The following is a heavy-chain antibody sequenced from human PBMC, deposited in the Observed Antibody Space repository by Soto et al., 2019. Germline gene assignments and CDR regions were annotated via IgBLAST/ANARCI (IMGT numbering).Heavy chain of an antibody. CDR2: IIPIFGTA. CDR3: ARDRRKNVVVVAANYYYGMDV. CDR1: GGTFSSYA. D-gene: IGHD2-15*01. Sequence: GASVKVSCKASGGTFSSYAISWVRQAPGQGLEWMGGIIPIFGTANYAQKFQGRVTITADESTSTAYMELSSLRSEDTAVYYCARDRRKNVVVVAANYYYGMDVWGQGTTVTVSS. V-gene: IGHV1-69*13. J-gene: IGHJ6*02.